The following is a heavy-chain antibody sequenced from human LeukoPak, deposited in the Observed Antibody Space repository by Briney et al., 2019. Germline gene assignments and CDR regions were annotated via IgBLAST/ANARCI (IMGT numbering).Heavy chain of an antibody. V-gene: IGHV3-23*01. D-gene: IGHD3-10*01. CDR2: ISGSGGST. CDR3: AKSPSYGSGSYYDDY. CDR1: GFTFSSYA. J-gene: IGHJ4*02. Sequence: GGSLRLSCAASGFTFSSYAMSWVRQAPGKGLEWVSAISGSGGSTYYADSVKGRFTISRDNSKNTLYLQMNSLRAQDTAVYYCAKSPSYGSGSYYDDYWGQGTLVTVSS.